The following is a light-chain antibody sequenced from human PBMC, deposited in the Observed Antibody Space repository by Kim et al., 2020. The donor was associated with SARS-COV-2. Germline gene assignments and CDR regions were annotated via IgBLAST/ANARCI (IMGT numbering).Light chain of an antibody. J-gene: IGLJ1*01. CDR1: SSNIGAGYD. CDR3: QSYDSSLSDLYV. V-gene: IGLV1-40*01. CDR2: GNS. Sequence: RVTVSCAGSSSNIGAGYDVHWYQQLPGTAPKLLIYGNSNRPSGVPDRFSGSKSGTSASLAITGLQAEDEADYYCQSYDSSLSDLYVFGTGTKVTVL.